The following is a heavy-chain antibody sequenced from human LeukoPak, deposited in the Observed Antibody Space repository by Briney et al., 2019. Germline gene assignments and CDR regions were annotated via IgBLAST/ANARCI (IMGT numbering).Heavy chain of an antibody. CDR2: ISGGGGTT. CDR3: AKRDCSGGSCYSPLDY. V-gene: IGHV3-23*01. D-gene: IGHD2-15*01. CDR1: GFTFSSYA. J-gene: IGHJ4*02. Sequence: GGSLRLSCAASGFTFSSYAMSWVRQAPGMGLEWVSVISGGGGTTFYADSVKGRLTISRDNSKNTVYLQMNSLRAEDTAVYYCAKRDCSGGSCYSPLDYWGQGTLVTVSS.